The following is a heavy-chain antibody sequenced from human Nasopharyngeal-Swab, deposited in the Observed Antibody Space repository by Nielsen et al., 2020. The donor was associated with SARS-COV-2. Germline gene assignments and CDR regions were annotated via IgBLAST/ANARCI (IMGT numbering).Heavy chain of an antibody. Sequence: GESLKISCAASGFTFNNYTFNWVRQAPGKGLEWVSSISSSSSYIYYADSVKGRFTISRDNAKNSLYLQMNSLRAEDTAVYYCARDGLDYDFWSAYFMDVWGQGTKVTVSS. CDR2: ISSSSSYI. D-gene: IGHD3-3*01. V-gene: IGHV3-21*01. CDR3: ARDGLDYDFWSAYFMDV. CDR1: GFTFNNYT. J-gene: IGHJ6*02.